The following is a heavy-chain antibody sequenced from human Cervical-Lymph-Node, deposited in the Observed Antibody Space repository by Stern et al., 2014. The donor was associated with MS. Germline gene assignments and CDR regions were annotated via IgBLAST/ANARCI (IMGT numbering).Heavy chain of an antibody. V-gene: IGHV3-30*04. J-gene: IGHJ4*02. CDR3: AKGGSGSYLD. CDR1: GFVFRRYA. D-gene: IGHD1-26*01. Sequence: VQLGQYGGGVVQPGRSLRLSCAASGFVFRRYALHWVRQAPGKGLGWVALISYDGRDKYYTDSVKGRFTVSRDNSNNTVDLEMNSLRLEDTAVYYCAKGGSGSYLDWGQGSLVTVSS. CDR2: ISYDGRDK.